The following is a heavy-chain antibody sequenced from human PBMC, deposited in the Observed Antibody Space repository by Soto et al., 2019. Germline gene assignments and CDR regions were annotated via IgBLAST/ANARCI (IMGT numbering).Heavy chain of an antibody. J-gene: IGHJ4*02. Sequence: PGGSMRLSCVASGVNFNNYAMTWVRQAPGKGLEWVSGLSGSGGDTYYADSVKGRFTISRDNSNNTLYLQMNSLRADDTAVYYCAKTSGLSIAAAANYWGQGTLVTVSS. CDR2: LSGSGGDT. CDR1: GVNFNNYA. V-gene: IGHV3-23*01. CDR3: AKTSGLSIAAAANY. D-gene: IGHD6-25*01.